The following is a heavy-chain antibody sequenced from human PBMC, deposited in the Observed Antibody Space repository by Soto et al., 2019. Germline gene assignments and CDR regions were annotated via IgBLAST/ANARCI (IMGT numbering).Heavy chain of an antibody. CDR3: ARDRPTEQWLDPGFFY. Sequence: PGGSLRLSCAASGFTFSSYAMHWVRQAPGKGLEWVAVISYDGSNKYYADSVKGRFTISRDNSKNTLYLQMNSLRAEDTAVYYCARDRPTEQWLDPGFFYWGQGTLVTVSS. D-gene: IGHD6-19*01. CDR2: ISYDGSNK. V-gene: IGHV3-30-3*01. CDR1: GFTFSSYA. J-gene: IGHJ4*02.